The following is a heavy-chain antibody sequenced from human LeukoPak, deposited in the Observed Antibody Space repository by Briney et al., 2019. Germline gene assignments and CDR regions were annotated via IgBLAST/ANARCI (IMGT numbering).Heavy chain of an antibody. CDR1: GFGFGSYG. J-gene: IGHJ2*01. D-gene: IGHD3-22*01. Sequence: PGWSLRLSCAASGFGFGSYGMNWVRQAPGKGLEWVSSISRNGDHIDYAASLKGRFIISRDNANKSLSLEMNSLRVEDTALYFCARDVGGDSTGFWYFDLWGRGTLVAVSS. V-gene: IGHV3-21*01. CDR3: ARDVGGDSTGFWYFDL. CDR2: ISRNGDHI.